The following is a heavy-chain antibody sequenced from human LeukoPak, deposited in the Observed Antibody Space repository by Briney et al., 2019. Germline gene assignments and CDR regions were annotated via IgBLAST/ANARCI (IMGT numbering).Heavy chain of an antibody. CDR1: GGSFTNYF. Sequence: SETLSLTCAVYGGSFTNYFWSWVRQSPGKGLEWIGEVADYGSVNYNPSLQSRVTISLDTSRNHFSLKVSSMTAADTAVYYCARRRVTVIVVSTFDSWGQGTLVTVSS. J-gene: IGHJ4*02. V-gene: IGHV4-34*01. D-gene: IGHD3-22*01. CDR2: VADYGSV. CDR3: ARRRVTVIVVSTFDS.